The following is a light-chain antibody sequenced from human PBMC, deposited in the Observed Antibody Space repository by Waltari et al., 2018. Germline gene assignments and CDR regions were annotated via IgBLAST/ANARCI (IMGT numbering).Light chain of an antibody. J-gene: IGKJ2*02. CDR3: QQYSASPCT. CDR1: QSISGW. Sequence: DIQMTQSPSTLSASVGDRVTITCRASQSISGWLAWYQQRPGKAPKVLMYQASIFQGGVPSRFSGSGSGTEFTLTISSLQPDDFATYYCQQYSASPCTFGQGTRLEIK. V-gene: IGKV1-5*03. CDR2: QAS.